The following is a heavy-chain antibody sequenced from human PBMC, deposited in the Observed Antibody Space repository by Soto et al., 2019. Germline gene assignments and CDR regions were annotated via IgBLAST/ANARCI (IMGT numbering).Heavy chain of an antibody. CDR2: ISYDGSNK. J-gene: IGHJ4*02. V-gene: IGHV3-30-3*01. D-gene: IGHD2-2*01. CDR1: GFTFSSYA. CDR3: ARDPGPGYCSSTSCFDLDY. Sequence: GGSLSLSCAASGFTFSSYAMHWVRPAPGKGLEWVAVISYDGSNKYYADSVKGRFTISRDNSKNTLYLQMNSLRAEDTAVYYCARDPGPGYCSSTSCFDLDYWGQGTLVTVSS.